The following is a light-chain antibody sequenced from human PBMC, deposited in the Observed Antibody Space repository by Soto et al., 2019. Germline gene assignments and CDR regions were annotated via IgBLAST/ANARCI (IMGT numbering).Light chain of an antibody. Sequence: DIVSKHSPFSLSLTLCYSPTLYYKTNHSILHSSNNKICLAWYQQKPGQPPKVLIYWASNRESGVPDRFSGSGSGTDFTRPSSRLQAEDVAVYYCQPYSSIPWTFRQGTKVDIK. CDR3: QPYSSIPWT. J-gene: IGKJ1*01. CDR2: WAS. V-gene: IGKV4-1*01. CDR1: HSILHSSNNKIC.